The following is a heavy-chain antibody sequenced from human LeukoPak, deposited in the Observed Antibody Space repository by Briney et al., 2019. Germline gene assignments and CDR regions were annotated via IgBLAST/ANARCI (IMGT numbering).Heavy chain of an antibody. Sequence: GGSLRLSCAASGFTFSSYDMHWVRQATGKGLEWVSAIGTAGDTYYPGSVKGRFTISRENAKNSLYLQMNRLGAGDTAVYYCARAYRVRFQPLLYFDYWGQGTLVTVSS. D-gene: IGHD2-8*01. J-gene: IGHJ4*02. V-gene: IGHV3-13*01. CDR3: ARAYRVRFQPLLYFDY. CDR2: IGTAGDT. CDR1: GFTFSSYD.